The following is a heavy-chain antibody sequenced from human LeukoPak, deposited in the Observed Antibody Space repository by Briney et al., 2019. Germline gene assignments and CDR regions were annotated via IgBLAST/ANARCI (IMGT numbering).Heavy chain of an antibody. CDR1: GYTFTDYY. CDR2: INPNDGDT. V-gene: IGHV1-2*02. Sequence: GASVKVSCKASGYTFTDYYMHWVRQGPGQGFEWMGWINPNDGDTNYAQKFKGRVTMTRDTSISTAYMEVSRLRSDDTAVYYCARANFLYCSSSTCLFDYWGQGTLVTVSS. J-gene: IGHJ4*02. D-gene: IGHD2-2*01. CDR3: ARANFLYCSSSTCLFDY.